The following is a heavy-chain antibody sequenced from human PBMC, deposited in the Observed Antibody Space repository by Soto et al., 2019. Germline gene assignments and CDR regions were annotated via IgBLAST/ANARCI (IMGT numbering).Heavy chain of an antibody. CDR3: ARGITMVRGAIPGY. V-gene: IGHV1-8*01. J-gene: IGHJ4*02. D-gene: IGHD3-10*01. Sequence: ASVKVSCKASGYTFTSYDINWVRQSIGQGLEWMGWMNPNSGNTGYAQKFQGRVTMTRNTSISTAYMELSSLRSEDTAVYYCARGITMVRGAIPGYWGQGTLVTVSS. CDR1: GYTFTSYD. CDR2: MNPNSGNT.